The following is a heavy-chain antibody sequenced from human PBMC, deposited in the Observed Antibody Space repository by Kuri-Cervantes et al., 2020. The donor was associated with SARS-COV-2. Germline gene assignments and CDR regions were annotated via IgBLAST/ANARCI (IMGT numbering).Heavy chain of an antibody. V-gene: IGHV3-11*01. CDR2: ISSSGSTI. CDR3: ARGAHDYYYYGMDV. J-gene: IGHJ6*02. CDR1: GFTFSDYY. Sequence: GESLKISCAASGFTFSDYYMSWIRQAPGKGLEWVSYISSSGSTIYYADSVKGRFTIPRDNAKNSLYLQMNSLRAEDTAVYYCARGAHDYYYYGMDVWGQGTTVTVSS.